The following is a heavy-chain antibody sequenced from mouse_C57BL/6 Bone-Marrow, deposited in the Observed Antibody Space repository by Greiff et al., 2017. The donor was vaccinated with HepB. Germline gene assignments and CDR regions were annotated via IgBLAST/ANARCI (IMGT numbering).Heavy chain of an antibody. D-gene: IGHD1-1*01. V-gene: IGHV14-4*01. J-gene: IGHJ1*03. CDR2: IDPENGDT. Sequence: EVKLMESGAELVRPGASVKLSCTASGFNIKDDYMHWVKQRPEQGLEWIGWIDPENGDTEYASKFQGKATITADTSSNTAYLQLSSLTSEDTAVYYCTTYPHYYGSRTRYFDVWGTGTTVTVSS. CDR3: TTYPHYYGSRTRYFDV. CDR1: GFNIKDDY.